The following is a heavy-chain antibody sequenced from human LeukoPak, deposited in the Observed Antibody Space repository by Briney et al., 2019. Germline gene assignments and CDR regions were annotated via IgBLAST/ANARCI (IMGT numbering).Heavy chain of an antibody. J-gene: IGHJ4*02. CDR1: GGSISSGGYY. V-gene: IGHV4-61*02. Sequence: SETLSLTCTVSGGSISSGGYYWSWIRQPAGKGLEWIGRIYTSGSTNYNPSLKSRVTISVDTSKNQFSLKLSSVTAADTAVYYCARIRREGGYFDYWGQGTLVTVSS. CDR3: ARIRREGGYFDY. CDR2: IYTSGST.